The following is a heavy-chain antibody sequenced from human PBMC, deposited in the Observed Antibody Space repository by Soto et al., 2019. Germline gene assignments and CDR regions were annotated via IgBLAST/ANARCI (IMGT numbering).Heavy chain of an antibody. CDR1: SGSFSGYY. CDR3: ATAPKVSGSSQTRPDF. CDR2: ISQSGNT. Sequence: SVTLSRAGSIYSGSFSGYYWSWIRQPPGKGLEWIGEISQSGNTGYSPSLKSRVSISIDTSKKQFSLNLASVSAAGTAVYYCATAPKVSGSSQTRPDFWGQGTLVTVSS. J-gene: IGHJ4*02. V-gene: IGHV4-34*01. D-gene: IGHD6-6*01.